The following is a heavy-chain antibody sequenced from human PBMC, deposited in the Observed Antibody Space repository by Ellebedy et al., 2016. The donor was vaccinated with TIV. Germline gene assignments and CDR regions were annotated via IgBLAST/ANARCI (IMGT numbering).Heavy chain of an antibody. CDR3: AKDGTSCYDY. CDR2: INTDGSSI. J-gene: IGHJ4*02. D-gene: IGHD2-2*01. Sequence: GESLKISCAASGFTFSSYWMQWVRQAPGKGLVWVSRINTDGSSINYADSVKGRFTISRDNAKNTQYLQMNSLRAEDTAVYYCAKDGTSCYDYWGQGTLVTVSS. CDR1: GFTFSSYW. V-gene: IGHV3-74*01.